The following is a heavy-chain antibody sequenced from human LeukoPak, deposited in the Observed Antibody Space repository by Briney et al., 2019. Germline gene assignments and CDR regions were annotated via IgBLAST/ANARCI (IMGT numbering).Heavy chain of an antibody. J-gene: IGHJ6*03. CDR1: GFTFSGSA. CDR3: TSTIFGVANVGNYYYYYMDV. Sequence: GGSLKLSCAASGFTFSGSAMHWVRQASGKGLEWVGRIRSKANSYATAYAASVKGRFTISRDDSKNTAYLQMNSLKTEDTAVYYCTSTIFGVANVGNYYYYYMDVWGKGTTVTVSS. V-gene: IGHV3-73*01. CDR2: IRSKANSYAT. D-gene: IGHD3-3*01.